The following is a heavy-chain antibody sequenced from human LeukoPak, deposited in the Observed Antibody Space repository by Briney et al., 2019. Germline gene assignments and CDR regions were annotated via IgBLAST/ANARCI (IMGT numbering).Heavy chain of an antibody. Sequence: GGSLRLSCAASGFTFSSYSMNWVRQAPGKGLEWVSYISSTSSTIYYADSVKGRFTISRDKSKNTVDLQMNSLRDEDTAVYYCATDGGSWYFDLWGRGTLVTVSS. CDR3: ATDGGSWYFDL. CDR2: ISSTSSTI. J-gene: IGHJ2*01. CDR1: GFTFSSYS. D-gene: IGHD3-16*01. V-gene: IGHV3-48*02.